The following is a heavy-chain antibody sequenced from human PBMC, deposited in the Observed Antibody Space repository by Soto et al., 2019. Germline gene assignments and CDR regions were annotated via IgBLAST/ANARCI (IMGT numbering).Heavy chain of an antibody. CDR1: GGSISSYY. D-gene: IGHD6-19*01. CDR3: AGGAVAGTSPAY. CDR2: IYYSGNT. V-gene: IGHV4-59*12. Sequence: SETLSLTCTVSGGSISSYYWSWIRQPPGKGLEWIGYIYYSGNTNYNPSLKSRVTISVDTSKNQFSLTLSSVTAADTAMYYCAGGAVAGTSPAYWGQGTMVTVSS. J-gene: IGHJ4*02.